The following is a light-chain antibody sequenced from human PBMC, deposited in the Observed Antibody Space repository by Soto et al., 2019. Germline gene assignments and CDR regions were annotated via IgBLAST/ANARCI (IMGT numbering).Light chain of an antibody. J-gene: IGKJ1*01. CDR1: QSVSSN. Sequence: EIVMTQSPATLSVCPGERATLSCRASQSVSSNLAWYQQKPGQAPRLLIYGASTRATGIPARFSGSGSGTEFTLTISSLQSEDFAVYYCQQYNNWPPLFGQGTKVEIK. CDR2: GAS. CDR3: QQYNNWPPL. V-gene: IGKV3-15*01.